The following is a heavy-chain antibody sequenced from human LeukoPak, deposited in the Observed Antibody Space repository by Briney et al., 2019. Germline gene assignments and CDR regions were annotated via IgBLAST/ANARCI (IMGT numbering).Heavy chain of an antibody. J-gene: IGHJ1*01. CDR1: GGSISSGSYY. D-gene: IGHD3-3*01. CDR3: AVIWSGYYTGIGSYFQH. Sequence: KPSQTLSLTCTVSGGSISSGSYYWSWIRQPAGKGLEWIGRIYTSGSTNYNPSLKSRVTISVDTSKNQFSLKLSSVTAADTAVYYXAVIWSGYYTGIGSYFQHWGQGTLVTVSS. CDR2: IYTSGST. V-gene: IGHV4-61*02.